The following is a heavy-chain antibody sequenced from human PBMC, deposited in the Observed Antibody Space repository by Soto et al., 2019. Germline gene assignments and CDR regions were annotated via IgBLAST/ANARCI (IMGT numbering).Heavy chain of an antibody. CDR1: GFSLSTSGVG. CDR3: AHRRTTIVRGVITVDHDY. Sequence: QITLKESGPTLVKPTQTLTLTCTFSGFSLSTSGVGVGWIRQPPGKALEWLALIYWDDDKRYSPSLKSRLTITKDTSKNQVVLTMTNMDPVDTATYYCAHRRTTIVRGVITVDHDYWCQGTLVTVSS. J-gene: IGHJ4*02. V-gene: IGHV2-5*02. CDR2: IYWDDDK. D-gene: IGHD3-10*01.